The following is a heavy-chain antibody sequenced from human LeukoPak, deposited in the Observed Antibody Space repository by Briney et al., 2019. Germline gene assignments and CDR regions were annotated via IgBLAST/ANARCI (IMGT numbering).Heavy chain of an antibody. D-gene: IGHD6-6*01. CDR2: LYYSGRT. CDR3: ARFTARAREIDY. J-gene: IGHJ4*02. CDR1: GGSISSYS. Sequence: SETLSLTCTVSGGSISSYSWSWIRQPPGKGLEWIGYLYYSGRTHSNPSLNRRVTISKDTSKNQFSLSLSSVTAADTAVYYCARFTARAREIDYWGQGILVTVSS. V-gene: IGHV4-59*08.